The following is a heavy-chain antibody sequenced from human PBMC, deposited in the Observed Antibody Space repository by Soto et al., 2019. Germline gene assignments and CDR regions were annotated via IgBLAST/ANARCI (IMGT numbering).Heavy chain of an antibody. D-gene: IGHD5-18*01. J-gene: IGHJ4*02. V-gene: IGHV1-69*13. Sequence: SVKVSCKASGGTFCTYTFSWVRQAPGQGLEWMGSITPIYPTTNYAEKFQGRLTVTADGSTNTAYMELNSLTSEDTAVYYCARIPRYSFPTSDDLDSWGQGTLVTVST. CDR2: ITPIYPTT. CDR1: GGTFCTYT. CDR3: ARIPRYSFPTSDDLDS.